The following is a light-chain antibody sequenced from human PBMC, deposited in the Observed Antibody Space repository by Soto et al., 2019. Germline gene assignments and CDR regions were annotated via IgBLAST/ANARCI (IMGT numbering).Light chain of an antibody. V-gene: IGKV1-5*01. CDR2: DAS. Sequence: DIQMTQSPSTLSASVGDRVTITCRASQSLNNYLAWYQQKPGKAPKLLIYDASTLERGVPSRFSGTGSGTEFTLTISSLQPDDFVTYYCQQYYRSSITFGQGTRLEIK. J-gene: IGKJ5*01. CDR1: QSLNNY. CDR3: QQYYRSSIT.